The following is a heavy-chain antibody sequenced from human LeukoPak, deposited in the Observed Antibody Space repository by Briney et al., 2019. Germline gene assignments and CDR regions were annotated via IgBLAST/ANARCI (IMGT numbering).Heavy chain of an antibody. D-gene: IGHD2-2*03. CDR2: INPSGGST. CDR1: GYTFTSYY. J-gene: IGHJ5*02. V-gene: IGHV1-46*01. Sequence: GASVKASCKASGYTFTSYYMHWVRQAPGQGLEWMGIINPSGGSTSYAQKFQGRVTMTRDTSTSTVYMELSSLRSEDTAVYYCASGYCSSTSCHYRYNWFDPWGQGTLVTVSS. CDR3: ASGYCSSTSCHYRYNWFDP.